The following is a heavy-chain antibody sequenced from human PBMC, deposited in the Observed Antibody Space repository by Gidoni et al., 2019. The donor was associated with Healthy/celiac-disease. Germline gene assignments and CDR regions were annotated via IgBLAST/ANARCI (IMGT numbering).Heavy chain of an antibody. V-gene: IGHV3-23*01. CDR2: ISGSGGST. CDR3: AKGPQHRHEFDY. CDR1: GFTFSSYA. J-gene: IGHJ4*02. D-gene: IGHD6-13*01. Sequence: EVQLLESGGGLVQPGGSRRRSCAASGFTFSSYAMSWVRQAPGKGLEWVSAISGSGGSTYYADSVKGRFTISRDNAKNTLYLQMNSLRAEDTAVYYCAKGPQHRHEFDYWGQGTLVTVSS.